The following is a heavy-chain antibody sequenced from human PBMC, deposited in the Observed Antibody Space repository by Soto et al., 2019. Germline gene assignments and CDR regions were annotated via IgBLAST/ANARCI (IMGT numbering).Heavy chain of an antibody. V-gene: IGHV4-39*01. CDR3: AGSWYLHNYYLDV. CDR2: IYYSGST. J-gene: IGHJ6*03. D-gene: IGHD6-13*01. CDR1: GGSISSSSYY. Sequence: SETLSLTCTVSGGSISSSSYYWGWIRQPPGKGLEWIGSIYYSGSTYYNTSLKSRFTISVDTSKNQFSLNLSSVTAADTAVYYCAGSWYLHNYYLDVWGKGTTVTVSS.